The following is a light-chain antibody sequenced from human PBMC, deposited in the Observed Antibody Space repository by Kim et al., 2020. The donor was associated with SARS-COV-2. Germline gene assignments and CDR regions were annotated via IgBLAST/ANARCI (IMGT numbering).Light chain of an antibody. V-gene: IGLV6-57*03. CDR3: QSYETSDLWV. CDR2: EDN. J-gene: IGLJ3*02. Sequence: TVAISCTRSRGSIARNYGQWDQQRPGSAPTSVIYEDNKRPSGVPDRFSGSVDSSSNSASLTISGLTTEDEADYFCQSYETSDLWVFGGGTKVTVL. CDR1: RGSIARNY.